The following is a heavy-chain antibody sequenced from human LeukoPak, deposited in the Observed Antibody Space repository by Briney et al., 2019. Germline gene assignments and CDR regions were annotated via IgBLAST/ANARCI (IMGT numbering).Heavy chain of an antibody. CDR3: ARANYDFWSGYRQPPDY. J-gene: IGHJ4*02. V-gene: IGHV4-59*01. Sequence: SETLSLTCTVSGGSISTYYWSWIRQPPGKGLEWIGYIYYSGSTNYNPSLKSRVTISVDTSKNQFSLKLSSVTAADTAVYYCARANYDFWSGYRQPPDYWGQGTLVTVSS. CDR2: IYYSGST. D-gene: IGHD3-3*01. CDR1: GGSISTYY.